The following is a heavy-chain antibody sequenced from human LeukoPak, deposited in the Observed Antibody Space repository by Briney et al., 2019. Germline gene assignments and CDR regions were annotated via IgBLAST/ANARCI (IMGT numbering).Heavy chain of an antibody. V-gene: IGHV3-30*03. J-gene: IGHJ4*02. Sequence: GGSLRLSCAASGFTFSSYGMHWVRQAPGKGLEWVAVISYDGSNKYYADSVKGRFTISRDNAKNSVYLQMNSLRAEDTAVYYCAREPSGWYLDYWGQGTLVTVSS. D-gene: IGHD6-19*01. CDR1: GFTFSSYG. CDR3: AREPSGWYLDY. CDR2: ISYDGSNK.